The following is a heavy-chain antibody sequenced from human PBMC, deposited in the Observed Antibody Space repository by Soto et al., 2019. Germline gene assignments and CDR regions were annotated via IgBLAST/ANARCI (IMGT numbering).Heavy chain of an antibody. CDR2: IYYSGST. CDR3: ARVRAIFTLREAFDY. D-gene: IGHD1-26*01. Sequence: QVQLQESGPGLVKPSQTLSLTCTVSGGSISSGGYYWSWIRQHPGKGLEWIGYIYYSGSTYYNPSLKSRVTISVDTSKNQFSLKLSSVTAAATAVYYCARVRAIFTLREAFDYWGQGTLVTVSS. V-gene: IGHV4-31*03. J-gene: IGHJ4*02. CDR1: GGSISSGGYY.